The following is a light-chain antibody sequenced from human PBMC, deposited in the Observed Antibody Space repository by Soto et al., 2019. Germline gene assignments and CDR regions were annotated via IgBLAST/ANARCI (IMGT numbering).Light chain of an antibody. CDR3: CSYAGSNNFVV. CDR1: SSDVGGYNY. CDR2: EVS. Sequence: QSALTQPPSASGSPGQSVTISCTGTSSDVGGYNYVSWYQQHPANAPKLMIYEVSKRPSGIPDRFSGSESGNTASLTVSGLQAEDEAEYYCCSYAGSNNFVVFGGGTKVTVL. J-gene: IGLJ2*01. V-gene: IGLV2-8*01.